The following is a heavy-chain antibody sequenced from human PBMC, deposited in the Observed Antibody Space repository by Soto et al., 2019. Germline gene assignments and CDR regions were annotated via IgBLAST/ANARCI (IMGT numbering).Heavy chain of an antibody. CDR1: GYSISSGYY. J-gene: IGHJ4*02. CDR3: ARVQITGTTPDDY. D-gene: IGHD1-20*01. V-gene: IGHV4-38-2*01. CDR2: IYHSGST. Sequence: PSETLSLTCAVSGYSISSGYYWGWIRQPPGKGLEWIGSIYHSGSTYYNPSLKSRVTISVDTSKNQFSLKLSSVTAADTAVYYRARVQITGTTPDDYWGQGTLVTVSS.